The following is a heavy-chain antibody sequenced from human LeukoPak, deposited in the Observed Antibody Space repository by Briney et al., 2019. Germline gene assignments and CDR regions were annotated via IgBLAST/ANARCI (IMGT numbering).Heavy chain of an antibody. CDR1: GYTFTGYY. J-gene: IGHJ4*02. D-gene: IGHD3-10*01. CDR2: INPNSGGT. V-gene: IGHV1-2*02. Sequence: ASVKVSCKASGYTFTGYYMHWVRQAPGQGLEWMGWINPNSGGTNYAQKFQGRVTMTRGTSISTAYMELSRLRSDDTAVYYCARERPASEVLYYWGQGTLVTVSS. CDR3: ARERPASEVLYY.